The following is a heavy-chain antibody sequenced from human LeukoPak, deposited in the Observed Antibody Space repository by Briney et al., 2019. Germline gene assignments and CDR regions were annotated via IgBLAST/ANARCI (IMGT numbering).Heavy chain of an antibody. D-gene: IGHD2-8*01. CDR1: GFSFGSYW. Sequence: GGSLRLSCAASGFSFGSYWMNWVRQAPGKGLEWVAAIKQAGTQKFYVDSVKGRFTISRDNANDSLFLQMNSLSVEDTAVYYCAREGGLGYCTNGICSTGYAFDIWGQGTMVTVSS. V-gene: IGHV3-7*01. J-gene: IGHJ3*02. CDR2: IKQAGTQK. CDR3: AREGGLGYCTNGICSTGYAFDI.